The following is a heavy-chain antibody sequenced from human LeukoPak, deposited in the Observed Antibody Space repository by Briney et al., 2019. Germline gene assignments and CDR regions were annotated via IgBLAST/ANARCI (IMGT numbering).Heavy chain of an antibody. Sequence: ASVKVSCKASGYTYIDYYLHWVRQAPGQGLEWMGWINTNRGVTNSAQKFQGRVTMTEDTSISTAYMELSNLRSDDTAIYYCARDLGGMTKNAFDIWGQGTVVTVSS. CDR2: INTNRGVT. CDR3: ARDLGGMTKNAFDI. V-gene: IGHV1-2*02. CDR1: GYTYIDYY. D-gene: IGHD2-15*01. J-gene: IGHJ3*02.